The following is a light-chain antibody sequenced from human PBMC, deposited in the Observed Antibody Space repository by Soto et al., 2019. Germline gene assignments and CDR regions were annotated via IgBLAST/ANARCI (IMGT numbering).Light chain of an antibody. CDR3: MKGTHWPIN. V-gene: IGKV2-30*02. CDR2: KVA. Sequence: VVMTQSPLSLPVTLGHPASISCRSNQSLVHSDGIAYFSWFQQRPGRSPRRLIYKVANRDCGVPARFSGSGSGTDFALKISRVEAEDVGVYYCMKGTHWPINFGQGTRLEIK. J-gene: IGKJ5*01. CDR1: QSLVHSDGIAY.